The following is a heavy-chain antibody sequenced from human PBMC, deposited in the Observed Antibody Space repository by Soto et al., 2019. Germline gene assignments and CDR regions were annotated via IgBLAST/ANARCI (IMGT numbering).Heavy chain of an antibody. Sequence: ASVKVSCKASGYTFTSYDINWVRQATGQGLEWMGWMNPNRGNTGNAQKFQGRITMTRNTSISTAYMELSSLRSEDTAVYYCARSVEWLASFDYWGQGTLVTVSS. CDR3: ARSVEWLASFDY. CDR2: MNPNRGNT. D-gene: IGHD6-19*01. J-gene: IGHJ4*02. V-gene: IGHV1-8*01. CDR1: GYTFTSYD.